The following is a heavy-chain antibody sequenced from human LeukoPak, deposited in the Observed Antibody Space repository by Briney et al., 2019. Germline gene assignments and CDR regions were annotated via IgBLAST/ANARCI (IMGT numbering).Heavy chain of an antibody. CDR1: GFTFSSYA. CDR2: ISYDGSNK. V-gene: IGHV3-30-3*01. CDR3: ARGPLRGRHSSGWYFNY. J-gene: IGHJ4*02. Sequence: QPGGSLRLSCAASGFTFSSYAMHWVRQAPGKGLEWVAVISYDGSNKYYADSVKGRFTISRDNSKNTLYLQMNSLRAEDTAVYYCARGPLRGRHSSGWYFNYWGQGTLVTVSS. D-gene: IGHD6-19*01.